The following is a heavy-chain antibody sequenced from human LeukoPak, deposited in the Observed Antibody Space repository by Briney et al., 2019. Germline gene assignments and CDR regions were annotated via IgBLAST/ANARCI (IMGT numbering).Heavy chain of an antibody. CDR2: INPSGGST. Sequence: GASVKVSFKASGYTFTSYYMHWVRQAPGQGLEWMGIINPSGGSTSYAQKFQGRVTMTRDTSTSTVYMELSGLRSEDTAVYYCASPGESVVVVAASLDYWGQGTLVTVSS. D-gene: IGHD2-15*01. V-gene: IGHV1-46*01. J-gene: IGHJ4*02. CDR3: ASPGESVVVVAASLDY. CDR1: GYTFTSYY.